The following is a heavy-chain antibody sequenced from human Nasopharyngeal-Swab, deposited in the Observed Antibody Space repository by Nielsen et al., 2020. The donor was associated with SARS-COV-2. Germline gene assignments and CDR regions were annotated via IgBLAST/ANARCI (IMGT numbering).Heavy chain of an antibody. CDR3: AKLDIGGWLGSTTGYFDY. CDR2: ISGSGRST. V-gene: IGHV3-23*01. CDR1: DSPFSSYA. D-gene: IGHD2/OR15-2a*01. J-gene: IGHJ4*02. Sequence: GRSLRLSFAAPDSPFSSYALTGVRQAPGKGLEWVSAISGSGRSTYYADSVKGRFTISRDNSKNTLYLQMNSMRPEDTAVYFCAKLDIGGWLGSTTGYFDYWGQGTLVTVSS.